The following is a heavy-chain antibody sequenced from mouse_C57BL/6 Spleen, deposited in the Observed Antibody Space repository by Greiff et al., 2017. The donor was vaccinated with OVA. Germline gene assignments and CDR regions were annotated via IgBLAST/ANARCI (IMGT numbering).Heavy chain of an antibody. Sequence: DVKLQESGPGLVKPSQSLSLTCSVTGYSITSGYYWNWIRQFPGNKLEWMGYISYDGSNNYNPSLKNRISITRDTSKNQFFLKLNSVTTEDTATYYCARDRNYPTPYFDYWGQGTTLTVSS. D-gene: IGHD2-5*01. J-gene: IGHJ2*01. CDR2: ISYDGSN. CDR1: GYSITSGYY. V-gene: IGHV3-6*01. CDR3: ARDRNYPTPYFDY.